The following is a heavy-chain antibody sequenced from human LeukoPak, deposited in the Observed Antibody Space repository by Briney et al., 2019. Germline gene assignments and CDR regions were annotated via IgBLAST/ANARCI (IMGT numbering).Heavy chain of an antibody. J-gene: IGHJ5*02. CDR2: ISGSGDSA. D-gene: IGHD3-10*01. Sequence: HSGGSLRLSCAASGFTFNIYGMSWVRQAPGKGLEWVSSISGSGDSAYYADSVKGRFTISRDNSKDTLYLQMNSLRADDTAIFYCVKETLVRGLMSVSWGQGTLVAVSS. CDR3: VKETLVRGLMSVS. CDR1: GFTFNIYG. V-gene: IGHV3-23*01.